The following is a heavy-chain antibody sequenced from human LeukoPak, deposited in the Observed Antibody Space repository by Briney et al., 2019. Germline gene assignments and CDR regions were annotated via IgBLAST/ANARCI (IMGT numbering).Heavy chain of an antibody. V-gene: IGHV1-8*01. CDR3: AGMTTDDAFDI. D-gene: IGHD1-14*01. CDR2: MNPNSGNT. CDR1: GYTLTSYD. Sequence: GASVKVSCKASGYTLTSYDINWVRQATGQELKWMGWMNPNSGNTGYAQKFQGRVTMTRNTSISTAYMELSSLRSEDTAVYYCAGMTTDDAFDIWGQGTMVTVSS. J-gene: IGHJ3*02.